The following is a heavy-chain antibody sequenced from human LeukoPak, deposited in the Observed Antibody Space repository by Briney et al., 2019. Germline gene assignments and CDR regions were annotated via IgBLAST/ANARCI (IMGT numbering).Heavy chain of an antibody. CDR1: GGSISSGGYY. V-gene: IGHV4-31*03. Sequence: SETLSLTCTVSGGSISSGGYYWSWIRQHPGTGLEWIGYIYYSGSTYYNPSLKSRVTISVDTSKNQFSLKLSSVTAADTAVYYCARSPGYCSSTSCYGGLPWFDPWGQGTLVTVSS. CDR3: ARSPGYCSSTSCYGGLPWFDP. CDR2: IYYSGST. J-gene: IGHJ5*02. D-gene: IGHD2-2*01.